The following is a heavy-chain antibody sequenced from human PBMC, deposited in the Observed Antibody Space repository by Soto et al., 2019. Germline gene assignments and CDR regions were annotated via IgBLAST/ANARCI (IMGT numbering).Heavy chain of an antibody. CDR3: ARFSSGGSCFWFDP. D-gene: IGHD2-15*01. V-gene: IGHV4-34*01. J-gene: IGHJ5*02. Sequence: SETLSLTCAVYGGSFSGYYWSWIRQPPGKGLEWIGEINHSGSTNYNPSLKSRVTISVDTSKNQFSLKLSSVTAADTAMYYCARFSSGGSCFWFDPWGQGTLVTVSS. CDR2: INHSGST. CDR1: GGSFSGYY.